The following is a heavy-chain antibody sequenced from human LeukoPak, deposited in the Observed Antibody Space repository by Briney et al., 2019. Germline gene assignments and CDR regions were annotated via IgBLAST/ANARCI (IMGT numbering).Heavy chain of an antibody. CDR1: GGSISSYY. Sequence: PSETLSLTCTVSGGSISSYYWSWIRQPPGKGLEWIGYIYYSGSTNYNPSLKSRVTISVDTSKNQFSLKLSSVTAADTAVYYCARDQLKGGSDVFGYWGQGTLVTVSS. J-gene: IGHJ4*02. V-gene: IGHV4-59*01. D-gene: IGHD3-3*01. CDR2: IYYSGST. CDR3: ARDQLKGGSDVFGY.